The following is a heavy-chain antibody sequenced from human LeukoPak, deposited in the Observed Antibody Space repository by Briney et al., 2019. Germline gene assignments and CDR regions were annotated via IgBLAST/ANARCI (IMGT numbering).Heavy chain of an antibody. D-gene: IGHD5-12*01. CDR3: ARGLGFTYSGYDSYYFDY. CDR2: INHSGST. V-gene: IGHV4-34*01. J-gene: IGHJ4*02. Sequence: PSETLSLTCAVYGGSFSGYYWSWIRQPPGKGLEWIGEINHSGSTNYNPSLKSRVTISVDTSKNQFSLKLSSVTAADTAVYYCARGLGFTYSGYDSYYFDYWGQGTLVTVSS. CDR1: GGSFSGYY.